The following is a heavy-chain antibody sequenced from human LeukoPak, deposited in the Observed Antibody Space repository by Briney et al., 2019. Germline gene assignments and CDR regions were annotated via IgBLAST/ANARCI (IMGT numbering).Heavy chain of an antibody. Sequence: ASVKVSCKASGYTFTSYDINWVRQAPGQGLEWMGWINPNSGGTNYAQKFQGRVTMTRDTSISTAYMELSRLRSDDTAVYYCVRGLQPYYYYGMDVWGQGTTVTVPS. CDR1: GYTFTSYD. D-gene: IGHD4-11*01. V-gene: IGHV1-2*02. J-gene: IGHJ6*02. CDR3: VRGLQPYYYYGMDV. CDR2: INPNSGGT.